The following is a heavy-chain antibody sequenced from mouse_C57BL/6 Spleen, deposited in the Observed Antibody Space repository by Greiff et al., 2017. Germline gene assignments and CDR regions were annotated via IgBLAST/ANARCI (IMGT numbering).Heavy chain of an antibody. Sequence: VQLQQPGAELVMPGASVKMSCKASGYTFTSYWMHWVKQRPGQGLEWIGEIDPSDSYTKYNQKFKGKSTLTVDKSSSTAYMQLSSLTSEDSAVYYCARKFLIYYSAPWYFDVWGTGTTVTVSS. D-gene: IGHD1-1*01. CDR2: IDPSDSYT. J-gene: IGHJ1*03. CDR3: ARKFLIYYSAPWYFDV. V-gene: IGHV1-69*01. CDR1: GYTFTSYW.